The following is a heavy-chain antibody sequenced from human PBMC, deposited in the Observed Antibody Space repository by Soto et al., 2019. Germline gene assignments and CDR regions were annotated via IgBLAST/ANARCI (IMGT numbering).Heavy chain of an antibody. D-gene: IGHD1-26*01. CDR3: ARGTTDWFDP. CDR1: GGSISTGGYY. J-gene: IGHJ5*02. CDR2: IYYTGST. V-gene: IGHV4-31*03. Sequence: QVQLQESGPGLVKPSLTLSLTCTVSGGSISTGGYYWSWIRQHPGKGLEWIGYIYYTGSTYYTPSLKSRVTISLDTSKNQFSLHLSSVTAADTAVYYCARGTTDWFDPWGQGTLVTVSS.